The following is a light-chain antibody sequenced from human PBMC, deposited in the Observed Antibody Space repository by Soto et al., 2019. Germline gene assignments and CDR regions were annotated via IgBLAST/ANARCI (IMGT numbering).Light chain of an antibody. V-gene: IGKV3-11*01. CDR3: LQRNSWPLT. CDR1: QSVRIY. J-gene: IGKJ4*01. Sequence: EIVLTQSPATLSLSPGERATLSCRASQSVRIYLAWYQQKPGQAPRLLIDGASNRASGIPARFSGGGYGTDFTLTITSLEPEDFAIYYCLQRNSWPLTFGGGTKVEIK. CDR2: GAS.